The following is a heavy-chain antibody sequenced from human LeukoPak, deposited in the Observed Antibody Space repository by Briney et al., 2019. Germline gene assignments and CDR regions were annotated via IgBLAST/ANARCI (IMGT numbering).Heavy chain of an antibody. D-gene: IGHD2-2*01. J-gene: IGHJ3*02. CDR2: ISAYNGNT. CDR3: ASSSTPLDAFDI. V-gene: IGHV1-18*04. CDR1: GYTFTSYG. Sequence: ASVKVSCKASGYTFTSYGISWVRQAPGQGLEWMGWISAYNGNTNYAQKLQGRVTMTTDTSTSTAYMELRSPRSDDTAVYYCASSSTPLDAFDIWGQGTMVTVSS.